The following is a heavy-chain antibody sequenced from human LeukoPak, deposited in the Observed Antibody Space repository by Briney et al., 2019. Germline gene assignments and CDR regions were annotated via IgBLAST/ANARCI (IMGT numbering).Heavy chain of an antibody. D-gene: IGHD2-21*02. J-gene: IGHJ5*01. Sequence: GESLKISCQGSGYTFTSYWLGWVRQMPVKGLEWMGSIYPGDSDTKYSPSFQGQVTISVDKSTNTAYLQWKSLKASDTAMYYCARGDVVRGVSWFDSWGQGALVTVSS. CDR1: GYTFTSYW. CDR2: IYPGDSDT. CDR3: ARGDVVRGVSWFDS. V-gene: IGHV5-51*01.